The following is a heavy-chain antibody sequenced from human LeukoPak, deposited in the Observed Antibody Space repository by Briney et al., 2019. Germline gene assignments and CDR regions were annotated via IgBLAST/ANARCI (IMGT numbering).Heavy chain of an antibody. Sequence: GGSLRLSCAASGFTFSNSWMSWVRQAPGKGLNWVANIKPDGSEKYYVDSVKGRFAISRDNARNSLYLEMSSLRVEDTAIYYCARGGTRWDPWGQGTLVTVSS. CDR1: GFTFSNSW. V-gene: IGHV3-7*01. D-gene: IGHD2-2*01. J-gene: IGHJ5*02. CDR3: ARGGTRWDP. CDR2: IKPDGSEK.